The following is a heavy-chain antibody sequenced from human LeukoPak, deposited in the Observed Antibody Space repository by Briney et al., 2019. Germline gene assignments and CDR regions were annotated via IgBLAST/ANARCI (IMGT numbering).Heavy chain of an antibody. V-gene: IGHV3-23*01. D-gene: IGHD2-15*01. Sequence: SGGSLRLSCAASGFTFSSYGMSWVRQAPGKGLEWVSAISGSGGSTYYADSVKGRFTISRDNSKNTLYLQMNSLRAEDTAVYYCAKSKEDCCGSFDPWGQGTLVTVSS. CDR3: AKSKEDCCGSFDP. CDR1: GFTFSSYG. CDR2: ISGSGGST. J-gene: IGHJ5*02.